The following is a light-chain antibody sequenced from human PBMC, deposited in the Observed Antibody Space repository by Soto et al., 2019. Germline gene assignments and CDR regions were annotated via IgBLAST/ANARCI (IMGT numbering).Light chain of an antibody. V-gene: IGKV3-15*01. CDR2: GES. Sequence: ELEMTQSPVTLSLSPGDSATLSCRASQSVISNLAWYQQKTGQAPRLLIYGESTRATGIPDRFSGSGSGTELNLTISRLQSGDFAVYYCQQYNRWTFTFGPGTKVDIK. CDR1: QSVISN. CDR3: QQYNRWTFT. J-gene: IGKJ3*01.